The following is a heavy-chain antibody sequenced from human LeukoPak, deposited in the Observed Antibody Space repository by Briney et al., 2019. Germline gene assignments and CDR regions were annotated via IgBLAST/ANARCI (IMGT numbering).Heavy chain of an antibody. CDR3: ALSLEQQLVRPLPFY. D-gene: IGHD6-13*01. CDR1: GGSISSGGYY. CDR2: IYYSGST. J-gene: IGHJ1*01. Sequence: PSQTLSLTCTVSGGSISSGGYYWSWIRQHPGRGLEWIGYIYYSGSTHHNPSLKSRVTIAVDRSKNQFSLKLSSVTAANTAVYYCALSLEQQLVRPLPFYRGQGNLVTAST. V-gene: IGHV4-31*03.